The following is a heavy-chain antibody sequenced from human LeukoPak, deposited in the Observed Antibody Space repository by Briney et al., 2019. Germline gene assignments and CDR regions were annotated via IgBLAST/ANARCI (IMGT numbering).Heavy chain of an antibody. CDR3: ARDNSRSGLYYYYYYMDV. CDR1: GYTFTSYY. CDR2: INPSGGNT. D-gene: IGHD3-3*01. J-gene: IGHJ6*03. V-gene: IGHV1-46*01. Sequence: ASVKVSCKASGYTFTSYYMHWVRQAPGQGLEWMGIINPSGGNTSYAQKFQGRVTMTRDTSTSTVYMELSSLRSEDAAVYYCARDNSRSGLYYYYYYMDVWGKGTTVTVSS.